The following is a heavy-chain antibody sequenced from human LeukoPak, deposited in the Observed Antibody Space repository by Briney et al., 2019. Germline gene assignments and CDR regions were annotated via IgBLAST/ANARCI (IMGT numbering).Heavy chain of an antibody. V-gene: IGHV1-69*01. Sequence: ASVKVSCKASGGTFSSYAISWVRQAPGQGLEWMGGIIPIFGTANYAQKFQGRVTITADESTSTAYMELSRLRSDDTAVFYCARDYCSSTSCLFDYWGQGTLVTVSS. CDR1: GGTFSSYA. J-gene: IGHJ4*02. CDR2: IIPIFGTA. D-gene: IGHD2-2*01. CDR3: ARDYCSSTSCLFDY.